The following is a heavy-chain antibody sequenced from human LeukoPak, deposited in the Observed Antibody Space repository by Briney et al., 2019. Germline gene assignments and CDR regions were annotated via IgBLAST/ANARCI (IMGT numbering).Heavy chain of an antibody. Sequence: GGSLRLSCAASGFTLSSYSMNWVRQAPGKGLEWVSSISSSSSYIYYADSVKGRFTISRDNAKNSLYLQMNSLRAEDTAVYYCARDLQAKYSSSWSVFDYWGQGTLVTVSS. CDR2: ISSSSSYI. D-gene: IGHD6-13*01. CDR3: ARDLQAKYSSSWSVFDY. CDR1: GFTLSSYS. J-gene: IGHJ4*02. V-gene: IGHV3-21*01.